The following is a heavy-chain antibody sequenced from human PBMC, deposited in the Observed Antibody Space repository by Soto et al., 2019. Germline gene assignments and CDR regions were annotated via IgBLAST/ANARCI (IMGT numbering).Heavy chain of an antibody. Sequence: QVQLQESGPGLVKPSQTLSLTCTVSGGSISSGGYYWSWIRQHPGKGLEWIGYIYYSGSTYYNPSLTSRVTISIDTSKNHFSLNLSSVTAADTAVYYCARVLSGSLGDILTGHGGAGDYWGQGTLVTVSS. V-gene: IGHV4-31*03. D-gene: IGHD3-9*01. CDR1: GGSISSGGYY. CDR3: ARVLSGSLGDILTGHGGAGDY. J-gene: IGHJ4*02. CDR2: IYYSGST.